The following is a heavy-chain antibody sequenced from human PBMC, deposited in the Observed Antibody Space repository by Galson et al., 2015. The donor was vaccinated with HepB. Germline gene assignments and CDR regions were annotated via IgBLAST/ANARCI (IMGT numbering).Heavy chain of an antibody. Sequence: SLRLSCAASGFTVSSNFMSWVRQAPGKGLEWVSVIYSGDSTNYADSVKGRFTISRDNSKNTLYLQMNSLRAEDTAMYYCAGSWPFDYWGQGTLVTVSS. D-gene: IGHD3-10*01. CDR3: AGSWPFDY. CDR1: GFTVSSNF. J-gene: IGHJ4*02. CDR2: IYSGDST. V-gene: IGHV3-66*01.